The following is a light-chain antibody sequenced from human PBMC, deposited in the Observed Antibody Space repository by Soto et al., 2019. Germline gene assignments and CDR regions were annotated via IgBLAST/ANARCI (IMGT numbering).Light chain of an antibody. CDR2: QVT. CDR1: SSNIGNNA. J-gene: IGLJ1*01. Sequence: QSVLTQPPSVSEAPRQRVTISCSGSSSNIGNNAVNWYQQLPGKAPKLMIFQVTKRPSGVSDRFYGSKSGNTASLTISGLQAEDEGDYFCSSYTTSSTYVLGTGTKLTVL. CDR3: SSYTTSSTYV. V-gene: IGLV1-36*01.